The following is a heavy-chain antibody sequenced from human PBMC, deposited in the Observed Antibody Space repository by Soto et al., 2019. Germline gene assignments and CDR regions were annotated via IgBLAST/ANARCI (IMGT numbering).Heavy chain of an antibody. CDR2: ISYDGSNK. V-gene: IGHV3-30-3*01. CDR1: GFTFSSYA. J-gene: IGHJ4*02. Sequence: QAQLVESGGGVVQPGRSLRLSCAASGFTFSSYAMHWVRQAPGKGLEWVAVISYDGSNKYYADSVKGRFTISGDNSKNTLYLQMNSLRAEDTAVYYCARDHGNYDFWSGFDYWGQGTLVTVSS. CDR3: ARDHGNYDFWSGFDY. D-gene: IGHD3-3*01.